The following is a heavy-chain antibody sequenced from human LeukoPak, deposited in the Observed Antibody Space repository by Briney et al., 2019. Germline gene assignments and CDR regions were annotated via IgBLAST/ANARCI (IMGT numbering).Heavy chain of an antibody. CDR1: GGSISSCY. V-gene: IGHV4-59*01. Sequence: SETLSLTCTVSGGSISSCYWNWIRQPPGKGLEWIGYIYYSGSSNYNPSLKSRVTISVDTPKNQFSLKLSSVAAADTAVYYCARMYYYDRSAYYVGAFDIWGQGTMVTVSS. D-gene: IGHD3-22*01. J-gene: IGHJ3*02. CDR2: IYYSGSS. CDR3: ARMYYYDRSAYYVGAFDI.